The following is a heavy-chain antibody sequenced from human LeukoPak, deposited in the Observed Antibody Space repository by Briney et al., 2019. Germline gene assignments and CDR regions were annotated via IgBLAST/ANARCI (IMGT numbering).Heavy chain of an antibody. CDR3: ARGSGYFDY. J-gene: IGHJ4*02. CDR2: ISSSGSTI. Sequence: GGSLRLSCAASGFTFSSYAMSWVRQAPGKGLEWVSYISSSGSTIYYTDSVKGRFTISRDNAKNSLSLQMNSLRAEDTAVYSCARGSGYFDYWGQGTLVTVSS. V-gene: IGHV3-48*04. D-gene: IGHD1-26*01. CDR1: GFTFSSYA.